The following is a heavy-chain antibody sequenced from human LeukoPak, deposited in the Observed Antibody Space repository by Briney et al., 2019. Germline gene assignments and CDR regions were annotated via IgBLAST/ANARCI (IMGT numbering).Heavy chain of an antibody. CDR2: IWYDGSNK. D-gene: IGHD5-24*01. V-gene: IGHV3-33*01. Sequence: PGGSLRLSCAASGFTFITYVMHWVRQAPGKGLEWVAVIWYDGSNKYYADSVKGRFTISRDNSKNTLYLQMNSLRAEDTAVFYCARGRRRDANTFDAFDTWGQGTMVTVSS. J-gene: IGHJ3*02. CDR3: ARGRRRDANTFDAFDT. CDR1: GFTFITYV.